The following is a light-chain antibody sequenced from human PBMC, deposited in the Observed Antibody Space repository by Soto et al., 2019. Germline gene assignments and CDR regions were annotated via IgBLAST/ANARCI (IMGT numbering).Light chain of an antibody. CDR1: QSISIY. CDR2: DAS. CDR3: QQRDIWPLT. Sequence: EVVLTQSPATLSLSPGERATLSCRASQSISIYLAWYQQKPGQAPRLLIYDASIRANGIPARFSGSGSGTDFTLTISSLEPEDFAVYYCQQRDIWPLTFGPGTKVDIK. J-gene: IGKJ3*01. V-gene: IGKV3-11*01.